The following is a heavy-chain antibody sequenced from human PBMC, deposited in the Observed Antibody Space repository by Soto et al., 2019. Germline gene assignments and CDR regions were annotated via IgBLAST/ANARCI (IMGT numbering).Heavy chain of an antibody. D-gene: IGHD6-13*01. CDR1: GYTFTSYA. CDR3: ARDRGSSWSLSYGMDV. CDR2: INAGNGNT. J-gene: IGHJ6*02. Sequence: ASVKVSCKASGYTFTSYAMHWVRQAPGQRLEWMGWINAGNGNTKYSQKFQGRVTMTRDTSTSTVYMELSSLRSEDTAVYYCARDRGSSWSLSYGMDVWGQGTTVTVSS. V-gene: IGHV1-3*01.